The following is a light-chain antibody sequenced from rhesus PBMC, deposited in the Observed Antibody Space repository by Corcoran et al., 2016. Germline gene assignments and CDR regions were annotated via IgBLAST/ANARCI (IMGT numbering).Light chain of an antibody. CDR2: KAS. CDR1: QSISSW. J-gene: IGKJ2*01. Sequence: DIQMTQSPSSLSASVGDRVTITCRASQSISSWLAWYQQKPGKAPKLLIYKASSLQSGGPSRFSGSGFGTDFTLTIRSLQTEEFATYYCQQYSSSPYSFGQGTKGEIK. V-gene: IGKV1-22*01. CDR3: QQYSSSPYS.